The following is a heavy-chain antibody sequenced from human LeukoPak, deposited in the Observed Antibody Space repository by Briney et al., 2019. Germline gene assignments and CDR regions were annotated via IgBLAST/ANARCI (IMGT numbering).Heavy chain of an antibody. CDR1: GYTFTSLG. Sequence: SVKLSCKASGYTFTSLGISWVRQAPGQGLEWMGGIIPIFGTANYAQKFQGRVTITADESTSTAYMELSSLRSEDTAVYYCAREGYRRAFDYWGQGTLVTVSS. J-gene: IGHJ4*02. CDR2: IIPIFGTA. V-gene: IGHV1-69*13. CDR3: AREGYRRAFDY. D-gene: IGHD6-13*01.